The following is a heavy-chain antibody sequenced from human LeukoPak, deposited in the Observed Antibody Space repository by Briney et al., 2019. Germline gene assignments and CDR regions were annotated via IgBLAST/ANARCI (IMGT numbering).Heavy chain of an antibody. J-gene: IGHJ6*02. Sequence: GGSLSLSCAASGFTFCIYLMHGVRHPPDKAVEGGAVIWYDGSNQYYADSVKGRFTIARDKSKSTLYLQMNSLRAEVRAVYDCAREFGQWLVGGDYDYYGMDVWGQGTTVTVSS. CDR1: GFTFCIYL. V-gene: IGHV3-33*01. CDR2: IWYDGSNQ. D-gene: IGHD6-19*01. CDR3: AREFGQWLVGGDYDYYGMDV.